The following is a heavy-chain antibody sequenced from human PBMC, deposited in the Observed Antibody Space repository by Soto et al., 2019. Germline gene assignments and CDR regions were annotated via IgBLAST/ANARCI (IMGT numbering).Heavy chain of an antibody. Sequence: QVQLVQSGAEVKKPGASVKVSCKASGYTFTSYYMHWVRQAPGQGLEWMGIINPSGGSTSYAQKCQGRVTMTRDTSTSTVYMELSSLRSEDTAVYYCARDFQSCVPSYGMDVWGQGTTVTVSS. V-gene: IGHV1-46*01. J-gene: IGHJ6*02. CDR2: INPSGGST. CDR1: GYTFTSYY. CDR3: ARDFQSCVPSYGMDV.